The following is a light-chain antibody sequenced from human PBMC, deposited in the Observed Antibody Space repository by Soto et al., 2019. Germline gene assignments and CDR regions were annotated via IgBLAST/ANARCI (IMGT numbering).Light chain of an antibody. CDR1: QSVRSSY. V-gene: IGKV3-20*01. CDR3: QQYGSSPLT. CDR2: GAS. Sequence: EIVLTPSPGTLSLSPGERATLSCRASQSVRSSYLAWYQQKPGQAPRLLIYGASSRATGIPDRFSGSGSGTDFTLTISRLEPEDVAVYYCQQYGSSPLTLGGGTKVEIK. J-gene: IGKJ4*01.